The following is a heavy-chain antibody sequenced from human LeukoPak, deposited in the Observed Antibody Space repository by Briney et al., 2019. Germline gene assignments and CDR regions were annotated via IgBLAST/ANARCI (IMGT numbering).Heavy chain of an antibody. D-gene: IGHD2-15*01. CDR1: GFTFSRYW. J-gene: IGHJ3*02. V-gene: IGHV3-7*01. Sequence: GGSLRLSCAASGFTFSRYWMSWVRQAPGKGLEWVANIKQDGSEKHYVNSVKGRFTISRDNTGDSLYLQMNSLRAEDTAVYYCATVMCGSCYFDAFDMWGQGTMVTVSS. CDR3: ATVMCGSCYFDAFDM. CDR2: IKQDGSEK.